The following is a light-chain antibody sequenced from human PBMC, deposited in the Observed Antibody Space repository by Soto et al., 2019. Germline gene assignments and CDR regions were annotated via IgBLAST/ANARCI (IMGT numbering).Light chain of an antibody. Sequence: DIVMTQSPDSLAVSLGERATINCKSRQSVLHSSNKKNYLAWYQQKPGQPPKLLIYWASTRESGVPDRXXGSGSGTDFAPTISSLQAEDVAVYICQHYDTTPPYTFGQGTKLEIK. CDR1: QSVLHSSNKKNY. V-gene: IGKV4-1*01. CDR3: QHYDTTPPYT. CDR2: WAS. J-gene: IGKJ2*01.